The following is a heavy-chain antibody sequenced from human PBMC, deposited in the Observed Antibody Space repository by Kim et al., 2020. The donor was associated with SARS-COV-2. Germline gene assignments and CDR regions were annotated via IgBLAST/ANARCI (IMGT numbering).Heavy chain of an antibody. D-gene: IGHD1-1*01. Sequence: SETLSLTCTVSGGSISTHYWSWIRQPPGKGLEWIGYVSYSGSTNYNPSLKSRVTMSADRSKNQFSLKLSSVTAADTAVYYCVRYKSIGNWYYFDYWDQGTLVTVSS. CDR3: VRYKSIGNWYYFDY. CDR2: VSYSGST. CDR1: GGSISTHY. J-gene: IGHJ4*02. V-gene: IGHV4-59*08.